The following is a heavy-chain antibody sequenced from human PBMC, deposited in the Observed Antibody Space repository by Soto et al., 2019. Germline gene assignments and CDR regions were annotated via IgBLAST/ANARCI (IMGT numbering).Heavy chain of an antibody. CDR2: IYYSGST. D-gene: IGHD2-21*02. CDR3: AIHPSDFWFDP. Sequence: QLQLQESGPGLVKPAETLSLTCSVSGGSISRSSYFWGWIRQPPGKVLEWIGSIYYSGSTYYNPSLKSRVTVSVDTSKNHFTLKLGSLTAAATVVYYCAIHPSDFWFDPWGQGTLVTVAS. V-gene: IGHV4-39*01. CDR1: GGSISRSSYF. J-gene: IGHJ5*02.